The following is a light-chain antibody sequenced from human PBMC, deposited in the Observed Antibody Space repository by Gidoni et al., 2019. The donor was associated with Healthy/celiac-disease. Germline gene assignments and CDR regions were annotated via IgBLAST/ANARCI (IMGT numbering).Light chain of an antibody. J-gene: IGKJ5*01. CDR3: QQSYSTPPIT. Sequence: DIQMTQSPSSLSASVGDRVTITCRASQSISSYLNWYQQKPGKAPKRLIYAASSLQSGVPSRFSGSGSGTDFTLTISSLQPEDFATYYCQQSYSTPPITFXXXTRLEIK. CDR1: QSISSY. V-gene: IGKV1-39*01. CDR2: AAS.